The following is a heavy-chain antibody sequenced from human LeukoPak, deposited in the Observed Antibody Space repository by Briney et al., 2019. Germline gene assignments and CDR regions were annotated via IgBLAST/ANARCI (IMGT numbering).Heavy chain of an antibody. D-gene: IGHD3-10*01. Sequence: GGSLRLSCAASGFTFSSYAMSWVRQAPGKGLEWVSAISGSGGSTYYADSVKGRFTISRDNPKNTLYLQMNSLRAEDTAVYYCAKVSKLLWFGELLYFDYWGQGTLVTVSS. CDR1: GFTFSSYA. CDR3: AKVSKLLWFGELLYFDY. V-gene: IGHV3-23*01. CDR2: ISGSGGST. J-gene: IGHJ4*02.